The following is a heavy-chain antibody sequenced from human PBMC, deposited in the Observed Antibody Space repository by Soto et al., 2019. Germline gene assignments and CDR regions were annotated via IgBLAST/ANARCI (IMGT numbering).Heavy chain of an antibody. Sequence: QVQLVQSGAEVKKPGSSVKVSCKASGGTFSSYAISWVRQAPGQGLEWMGGIIPIFGTANYAQKFQGRVTITAEESTSAVYMELSSLRSEDTVVYYCARVEDIVLVPAAAAYYYGMDVWGQGTTVTVSS. D-gene: IGHD2-2*01. CDR1: GGTFSSYA. J-gene: IGHJ6*02. CDR3: ARVEDIVLVPAAAAYYYGMDV. CDR2: IIPIFGTA. V-gene: IGHV1-69*12.